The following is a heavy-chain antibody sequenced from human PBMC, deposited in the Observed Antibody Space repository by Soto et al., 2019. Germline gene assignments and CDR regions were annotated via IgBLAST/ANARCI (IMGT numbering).Heavy chain of an antibody. V-gene: IGHV3-33*01. Sequence: QVQLVESGGGVVQPGRSLRLSCAASGFRFSKYGMHWVHQAPGKGLEWLAVIVADGTGLHYADSVRGRFTISRDNSKNTLYLQLNSLGADDTAIYFCARDDDLSDNGLDHWGQGTLVTVSS. CDR2: IVADGTGL. J-gene: IGHJ4*02. CDR1: GFRFSKYG. D-gene: IGHD1-1*01. CDR3: ARDDDLSDNGLDH.